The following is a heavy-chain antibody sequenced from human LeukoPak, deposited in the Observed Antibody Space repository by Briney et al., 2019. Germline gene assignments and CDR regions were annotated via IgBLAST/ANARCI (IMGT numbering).Heavy chain of an antibody. Sequence: ASVKVSCKASGYTFTSYGISWVRQAPGQGLEWMGWISAYNGNTNYAQKLKGRVTMTTDTSTSAAYMELRSLRSDDTAVYYCARGTYSGYDKLGKFDYWGQGTLVTVSS. D-gene: IGHD5-12*01. CDR2: ISAYNGNT. CDR1: GYTFTSYG. J-gene: IGHJ4*02. V-gene: IGHV1-18*01. CDR3: ARGTYSGYDKLGKFDY.